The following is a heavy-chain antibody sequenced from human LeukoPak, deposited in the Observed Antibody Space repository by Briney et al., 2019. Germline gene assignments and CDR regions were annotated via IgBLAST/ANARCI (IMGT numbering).Heavy chain of an antibody. V-gene: IGHV1-69*13. J-gene: IGHJ6*03. CDR1: GYTFTSYD. CDR2: IIPIFGTA. D-gene: IGHD3-22*01. Sequence: GASVKVSCKASGYTFTSYDINWVRQAPGQGLEWMGGIIPIFGTANYAQKFQGRVTITADESTSTAYMELSSLRSEDTAVYYCARDPYYYDSSGYYYYYYMDVWGKGTTVTISS. CDR3: ARDPYYYDSSGYYYYYYMDV.